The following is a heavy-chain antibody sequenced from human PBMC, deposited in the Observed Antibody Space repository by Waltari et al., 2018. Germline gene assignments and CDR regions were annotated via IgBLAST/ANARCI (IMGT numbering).Heavy chain of an antibody. V-gene: IGHV3-30*03. CDR1: GLNSGTYG. J-gene: IGHJ4*02. CDR3: ATAPQFIRHFDN. Sequence: QVQLVESGGGVVKPGRSLTLSWEVSGLNSGTYGMHWVRQAPGQGLEWVAVVSYDGDDKSYADSVKGRFTISRDKSKNRVSLHINTLSAEDTAVYYCATAPQFIRHFDNWGQGTLVTVSS. CDR2: VSYDGDDK.